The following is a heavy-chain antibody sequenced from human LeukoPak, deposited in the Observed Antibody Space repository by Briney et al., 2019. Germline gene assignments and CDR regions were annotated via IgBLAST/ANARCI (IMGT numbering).Heavy chain of an antibody. Sequence: GGSLRLSCAASGFTFSSSWMSWVRQATGKGREWVANIKQDGSEKYYVESVKGRFTISRDNTKNSLYLQMDSLTAEDTAVYYCVRISTAVAGADYWGQGTLVTVSS. CDR1: GFTFSSSW. V-gene: IGHV3-7*01. CDR3: VRISTAVAGADY. D-gene: IGHD6-19*01. CDR2: IKQDGSEK. J-gene: IGHJ4*02.